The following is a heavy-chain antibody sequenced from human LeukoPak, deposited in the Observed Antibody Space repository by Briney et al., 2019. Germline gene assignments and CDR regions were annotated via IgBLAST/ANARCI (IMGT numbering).Heavy chain of an antibody. D-gene: IGHD3-22*01. CDR3: ARAYDSSGYYDAFDI. CDR1: GGTFSSYT. CDR2: IIPILGIV. Sequence: SVKVSCKASGGTFSSYTLSWVRQAPGQGLEWMGRIIPILGIVNYAQRFQGRVTIIADKSTNTAYMELSSLRSEDTAVYYCARAYDSSGYYDAFDIWGQGTMVTVSS. V-gene: IGHV1-69*02. J-gene: IGHJ3*02.